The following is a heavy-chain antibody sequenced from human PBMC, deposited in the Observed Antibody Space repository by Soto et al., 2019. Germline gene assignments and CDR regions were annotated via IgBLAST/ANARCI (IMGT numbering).Heavy chain of an antibody. CDR2: IYYSGNIYYSGNT. CDR3: ARDGRLMLRGFSFYNGMDV. D-gene: IGHD3-10*01. Sequence: SETLSLTCTVTGCSMSRYYWNWIRQSTGKGLEWIGYIYYSGNIYYSGNTNYNPSLKSRVTISIDRSKNQFSLKLTSVTVADTAVYFCARDGRLMLRGFSFYNGMDVWGQGTTVT. V-gene: IGHV4-59*01. CDR1: GCSMSRYY. J-gene: IGHJ6*02.